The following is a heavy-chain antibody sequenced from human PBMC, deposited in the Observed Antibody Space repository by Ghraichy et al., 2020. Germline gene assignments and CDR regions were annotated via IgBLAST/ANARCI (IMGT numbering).Heavy chain of an antibody. D-gene: IGHD3-10*01. V-gene: IGHV3-30*18. Sequence: LSLTCAASGFTFSSYGMHWVRQAPGKGLEWVAVISYDGSNKYYADSVKGRFTISRDNSKNTLYLQMNSLRAEDTAVYYCAKDKPPYYYGSGMDVWGQGTTVTVSS. J-gene: IGHJ6*02. CDR3: AKDKPPYYYGSGMDV. CDR2: ISYDGSNK. CDR1: GFTFSSYG.